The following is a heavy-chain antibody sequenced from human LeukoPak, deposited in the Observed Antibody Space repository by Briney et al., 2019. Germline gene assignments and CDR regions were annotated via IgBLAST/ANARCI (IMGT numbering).Heavy chain of an antibody. CDR1: GGSFSGYY. Sequence: SETLSLTCAVYGGSFSGYYWSWIRQPPGKGLEWIGEINHSGSTNYNPSLKSRVTISVDASKNQFSLKLSSVTAADTAVYYCARGLLYYYYYGMDVWGQGTTVTVSS. CDR3: ARGLLYYYYYGMDV. CDR2: INHSGST. J-gene: IGHJ6*02. V-gene: IGHV4-34*01.